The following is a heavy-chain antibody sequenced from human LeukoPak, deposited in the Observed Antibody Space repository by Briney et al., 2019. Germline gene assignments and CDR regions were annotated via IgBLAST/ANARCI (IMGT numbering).Heavy chain of an antibody. V-gene: IGHV4-59*01. J-gene: IGHJ4*02. CDR2: IYYSGTT. CDR3: ARGGSQADY. Sequence: PSETLSLTCTGSGGSGGSISSDYWGWLRQPPGKGLEWIGYIYYSGTTNYNPSLKGRVTISVDTSKNQFSLKLNSVTAADTAVYYRARGGSQADYWGQGTLVTVSS. CDR1: GGSGGSISSDY.